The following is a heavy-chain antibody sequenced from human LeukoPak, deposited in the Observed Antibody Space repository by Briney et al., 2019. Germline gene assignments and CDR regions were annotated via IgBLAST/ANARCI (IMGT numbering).Heavy chain of an antibody. Sequence: AASVKVSCKASGYTFTGYYIHWVRQAPGQGLEWMGRINPNSGGTSSAEKFQGRVTMTRDTSITTAYMELSRLTSDDTAVYYCARDHFAGTYSNHYWGQGTLVTVSS. V-gene: IGHV1-2*06. D-gene: IGHD4-11*01. CDR2: INPNSGGT. CDR3: ARDHFAGTYSNHY. CDR1: GYTFTGYY. J-gene: IGHJ4*02.